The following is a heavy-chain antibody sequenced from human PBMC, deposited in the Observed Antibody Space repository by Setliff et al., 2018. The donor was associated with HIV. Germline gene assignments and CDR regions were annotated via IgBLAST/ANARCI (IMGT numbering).Heavy chain of an antibody. Sequence: GGSLRLSCAASGFTFSSYAMSWVRQAPGKGLVWVSRINTDGSSTSYADSVKGRFTISRDNSKNTLNLQMNDLRPEDTAVYYCAKNFFGSGYYFFFDFWGQGTLVTVSS. CDR1: GFTFSSYA. V-gene: IGHV3-74*01. D-gene: IGHD3-10*01. CDR2: INTDGSST. CDR3: AKNFFGSGYYFFFDF. J-gene: IGHJ4*02.